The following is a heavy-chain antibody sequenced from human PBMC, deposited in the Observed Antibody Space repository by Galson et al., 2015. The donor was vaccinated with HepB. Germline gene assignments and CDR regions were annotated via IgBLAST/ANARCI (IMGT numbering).Heavy chain of an antibody. J-gene: IGHJ4*02. CDR2: ITEDGSTK. Sequence: SLRLSCAASGFIFSDSWMTWVRQSAGRGLEWVANITEDGSTKFYFDSVKGRFTISRDNAKNSVFLQMNNLRADDTAVYYCARGNNPNYWGQGTLVTVSS. CDR1: GFIFSDSW. V-gene: IGHV3-7*03. CDR3: ARGNNPNY. D-gene: IGHD1/OR15-1a*01.